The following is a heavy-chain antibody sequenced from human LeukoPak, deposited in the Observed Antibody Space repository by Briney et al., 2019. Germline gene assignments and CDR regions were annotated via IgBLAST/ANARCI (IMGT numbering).Heavy chain of an antibody. CDR2: ISISSTTI. Sequence: GGSLRLSCVASGFTFSSSSMNWVRQAPGKGLEWVSYISISSTTIYYADSVKGRFTISRDNAKNSLYLQMNSLRDEDTAVYYCARGLRYSSSWHNFDYWGQGTLVTVSS. CDR3: ARGLRYSSSWHNFDY. J-gene: IGHJ4*02. D-gene: IGHD6-13*01. V-gene: IGHV3-48*02. CDR1: GFTFSSSS.